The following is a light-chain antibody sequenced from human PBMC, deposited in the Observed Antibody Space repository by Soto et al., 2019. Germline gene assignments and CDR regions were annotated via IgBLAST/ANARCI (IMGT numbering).Light chain of an antibody. CDR2: RNN. CDR3: ASWDDSLSGRV. Sequence: QSGLTQPPSASGTPGQRVIISCSGKTPNIGSNYVYWYRHLPGTAPQLLIYRNNLRPSGVPDRFSGSKSRTSAALAISGLRSEDEADYYCASWDDSLSGRVFGGGTKVTVL. CDR1: TPNIGSNY. V-gene: IGLV1-47*01. J-gene: IGLJ3*02.